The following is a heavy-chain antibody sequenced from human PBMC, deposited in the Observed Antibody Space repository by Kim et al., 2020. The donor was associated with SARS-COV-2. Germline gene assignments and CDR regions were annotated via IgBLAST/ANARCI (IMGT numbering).Heavy chain of an antibody. CDR2: IYYTGST. CDR3: ARDPRVEVGYYYYYFGLEV. D-gene: IGHD1-26*01. V-gene: IGHV4-59*13. CDR1: GGSISTYY. J-gene: IGHJ6*02. Sequence: SETLSLTCTVSGGSISTYYWSWIRQPPGKGLEWIGYIYYTGSTDYNPSLKSRVTISVDTSKNQFSLRLRSVTAADTAVYYCARDPRVEVGYYYYYFGLEVWGQGTTVTVSS.